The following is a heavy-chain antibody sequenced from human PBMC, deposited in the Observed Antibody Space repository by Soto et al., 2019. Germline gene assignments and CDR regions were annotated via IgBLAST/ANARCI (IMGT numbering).Heavy chain of an antibody. D-gene: IGHD6-19*01. CDR2: FYAGGSA. Sequence: EVQLVESGGGSVQPGGSLRLSCTASGFTIGGNHMSWVRQAPGGGLEWVSIFYAGGSAYYADSVKARFIISRDYSKNTIYLQMNSLRAQDTAVYYCVSGIGVSATGDGFDLWGQGTMVTVSS. CDR1: GFTIGGNH. CDR3: VSGIGVSATGDGFDL. V-gene: IGHV3-66*01. J-gene: IGHJ3*01.